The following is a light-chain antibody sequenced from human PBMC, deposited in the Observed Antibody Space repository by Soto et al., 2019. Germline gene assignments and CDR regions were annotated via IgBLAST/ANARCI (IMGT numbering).Light chain of an antibody. CDR3: YSYAGSRTYVI. CDR1: SNDIGSYNL. V-gene: IGLV2-23*01. CDR2: EGS. Sequence: SALTQPASVSGSPGQSITISCTGTSNDIGSYNLVSWYQHHPGKAPRLIIYEGSKRPSGVSNRFSGSKSGNTASLTISGLQAEDEADYYCYSYAGSRTYVIFGGGTKLTVL. J-gene: IGLJ2*01.